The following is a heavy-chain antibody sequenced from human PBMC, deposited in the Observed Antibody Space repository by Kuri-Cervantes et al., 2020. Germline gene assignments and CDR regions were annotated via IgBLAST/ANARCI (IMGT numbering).Heavy chain of an antibody. CDR1: GFTVSSNY. V-gene: IGHV3-21*01. D-gene: IGHD5-12*01. Sequence: GESLKISCAASGFTVSSNYMSWVRQAPGKGLEWVSSISSSSSYIYYADSVKGRFTISRDNAKNSLYLQMNSLRAEDTAVYYRAREVAWSLDIVGIYYYYGMDVWGQGTTVTVSS. CDR3: AREVAWSLDIVGIYYYYGMDV. CDR2: ISSSSSYI. J-gene: IGHJ6*02.